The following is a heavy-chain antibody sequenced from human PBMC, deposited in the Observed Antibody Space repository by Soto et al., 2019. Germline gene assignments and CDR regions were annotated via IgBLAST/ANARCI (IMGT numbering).Heavy chain of an antibody. D-gene: IGHD3-10*01. V-gene: IGHV1-69*08. CDR2: IIPILGIA. CDR1: GGTFSSYT. J-gene: IGHJ4*02. CDR3: ARDVGLVRH. Sequence: QVQLVQSGAEVKKPGSSVKVSCKASGGTFSSYTISWVRQAPGQGLEWMGRIIPILGIANYAQKFQGRVTINADKYTSTAYLDLSSLRSEDTAVHYCARDVGLVRHWGQGTLVTVSS.